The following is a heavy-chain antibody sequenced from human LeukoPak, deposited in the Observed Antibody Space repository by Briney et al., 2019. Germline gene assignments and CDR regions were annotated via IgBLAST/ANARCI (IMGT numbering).Heavy chain of an antibody. CDR1: GFTFSSYS. J-gene: IGHJ4*02. CDR2: ISSSSSYI. Sequence: PGGSLRLSCAASGFTFSSYSMNWVRQAPGKGLEWVSSISSSSSYIYYADSVKGRFTISRDNAKNSLYLQMNSLRAEDTAVYYCARGPGWYYYDSSGYYFFDYWGQGTLVTVSS. D-gene: IGHD3-22*01. V-gene: IGHV3-21*01. CDR3: ARGPGWYYYDSSGYYFFDY.